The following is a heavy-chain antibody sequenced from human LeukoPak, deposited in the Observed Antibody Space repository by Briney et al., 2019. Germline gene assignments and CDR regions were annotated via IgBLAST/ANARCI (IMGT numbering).Heavy chain of an antibody. Sequence: TLSLTCTVSGGSISTYYWSWIRQPPGKGLEWIGYTHYSGSTNYNPSLKSRVTISVDTSKNQFSLKLSSVTAADTAVYYCASKVWFGEYWGQGTLVTVSS. CDR2: THYSGST. D-gene: IGHD3-10*01. V-gene: IGHV4-59*12. CDR3: ASKVWFGEY. CDR1: GGSISTYY. J-gene: IGHJ4*02.